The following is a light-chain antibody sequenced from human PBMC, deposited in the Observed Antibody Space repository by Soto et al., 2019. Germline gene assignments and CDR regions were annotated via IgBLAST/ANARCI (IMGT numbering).Light chain of an antibody. J-gene: IGKJ1*01. V-gene: IGKV3-15*01. CDR2: SAS. CDR3: HQYNTWPRT. CDR1: QSVSSS. Sequence: EMVMTQSPATLSVSPGERATLSCRASQSVSSSYVAWYQHKPGLAPRLLIYSASIRATGVPARFSGSGSGTDFTLTISSLQSEDFAVYYCHQYNTWPRTFGQGTKVDIK.